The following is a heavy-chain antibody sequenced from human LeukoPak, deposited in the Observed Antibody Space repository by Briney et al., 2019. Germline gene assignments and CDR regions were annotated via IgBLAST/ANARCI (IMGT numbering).Heavy chain of an antibody. CDR2: ISSSGSAI. CDR1: GFTFSTYE. V-gene: IGHV3-48*03. J-gene: IGHJ4*02. Sequence: GGSLRLSCAASGFTFSTYETNWVRKAPGKGLEWVSYISSSGSAIYYADSVKGRFTISRDNAKNSLYLQMNSLRAEDTAIYYCAREGSITYWGQGTLVTVSS. CDR3: AREGSITY. D-gene: IGHD3-10*01.